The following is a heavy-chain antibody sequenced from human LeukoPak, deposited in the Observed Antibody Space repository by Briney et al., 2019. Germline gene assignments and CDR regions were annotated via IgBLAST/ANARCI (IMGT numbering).Heavy chain of an antibody. Sequence: SETLSLTCTVSGGSISSGSYYWSWIRQPAGKGLEWIGRIYTSGRNIYNPSLKSRVTIPVDTSKNQFSLKLNSVTAADTAMYYCARGYWFYFDYWGQGTLVTVSS. V-gene: IGHV4-61*02. D-gene: IGHD2-8*02. CDR1: GGSISSGSYY. CDR3: ARGYWFYFDY. J-gene: IGHJ4*02. CDR2: IYTSGRN.